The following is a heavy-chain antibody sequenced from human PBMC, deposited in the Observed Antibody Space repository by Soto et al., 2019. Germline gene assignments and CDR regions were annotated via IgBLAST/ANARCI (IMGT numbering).Heavy chain of an antibody. CDR3: SRNADCSITTCSFPSRFHIRGYYYYYGMDV. J-gene: IGHJ6*02. CDR1: GYTFTSYG. D-gene: IGHD2-2*01. V-gene: IGHV1-18*01. Sequence: QVRLVQSAAEVKKPGASVKVSCKASGYTFTSYGISWVRQAPGQGLEWMGWISGYNGNTNLAQKLQGIVTMTTDTPTSTAFMELRSLKSDDTAVYYCSRNADCSITTCSFPSRFHIRGYYYYYGMDVWGQGTTVIVSS. CDR2: ISGYNGNT.